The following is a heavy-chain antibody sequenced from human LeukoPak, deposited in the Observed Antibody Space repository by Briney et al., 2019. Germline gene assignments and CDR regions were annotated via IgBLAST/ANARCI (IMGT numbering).Heavy chain of an antibody. V-gene: IGHV3-23*01. D-gene: IGHD3-22*01. J-gene: IGHJ3*02. CDR1: GFTFSSYV. CDR3: AKSRTYYYDSSGYYAFDI. CDR2: ISGSGGST. Sequence: GGSLRLSCAASGFTFSSYVMSWVRQAPGKGLEWVSAISGSGGSTYYADSVKGRFTISRDNSKNTLYLQMNSLRAEDTAVYYCAKSRTYYYDSSGYYAFDIWGQGTMVTVSS.